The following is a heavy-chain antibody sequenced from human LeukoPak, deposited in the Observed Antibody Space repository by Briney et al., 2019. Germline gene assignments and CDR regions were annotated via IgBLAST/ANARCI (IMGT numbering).Heavy chain of an antibody. CDR3: ARETGGAVGATDFDY. V-gene: IGHV3-30-3*01. D-gene: IGHD2-15*01. CDR2: ISYDGSNK. Sequence: PGGSLRLSCAASGFTFSSYAIHWVRQAPGKGLGWVAVISYDGSNKYYADSVKGRFTISRDNSKNTLYLQMNSLRAEDTAVYYCARETGGAVGATDFDYWGQGTLVTVSS. J-gene: IGHJ4*02. CDR1: GFTFSSYA.